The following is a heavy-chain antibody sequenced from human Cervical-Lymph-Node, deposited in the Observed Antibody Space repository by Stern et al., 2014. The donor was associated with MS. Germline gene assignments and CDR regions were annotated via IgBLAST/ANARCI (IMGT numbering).Heavy chain of an antibody. CDR1: GFIFSNYA. CDR2: VSSDGANT. J-gene: IGHJ3*02. CDR3: ASQI. Sequence: VQLEESGGGVVQPGRSLRLSCAASGFIFSNYAMHWVRQPPGEGLEWVAVVSSDGANTYFADSVKGRFTISRDNSKNTLYLQMNSLKIEDTAIYYCASQIWGQGTMVTVYS. V-gene: IGHV3-30*01.